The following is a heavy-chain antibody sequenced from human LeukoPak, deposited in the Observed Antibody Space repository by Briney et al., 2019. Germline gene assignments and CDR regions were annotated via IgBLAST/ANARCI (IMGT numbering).Heavy chain of an antibody. V-gene: IGHV3-21*01. J-gene: IGHJ4*02. CDR2: ISSSINYI. CDR3: ARSRTSSPYDKNLNF. Sequence: PGGSLRLPCAASGFTFSSYTMSWVREAPGKGLGWVSSISSSINYIYHADSVKGRFTISRDDAQNSVYLQMNSLKDEDTAVYYCARSRTSSPYDKNLNFWGQGTLVIVSS. D-gene: IGHD1-14*01. CDR1: GFTFSSYT.